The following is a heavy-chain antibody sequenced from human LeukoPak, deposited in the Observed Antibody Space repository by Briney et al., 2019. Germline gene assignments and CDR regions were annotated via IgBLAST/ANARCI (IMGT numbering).Heavy chain of an antibody. J-gene: IGHJ4*02. CDR1: GFTFSSYS. CDR3: ARVWGYYDSSGYGDFDY. CDR2: ITASGTAM. Sequence: GGSLRLSCAASGFTFSSYSMNWVRQPPGKGLEWVSHITASGTAMFYADSVKGRFTISRDNAKNSLYLQMNSLRDEDTAVYYCARVWGYYDSSGYGDFDYWGQGTLVTVSS. D-gene: IGHD3-22*01. V-gene: IGHV3-48*02.